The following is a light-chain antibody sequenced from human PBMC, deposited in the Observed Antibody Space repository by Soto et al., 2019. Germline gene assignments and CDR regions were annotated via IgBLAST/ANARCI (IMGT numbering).Light chain of an antibody. CDR2: EVT. V-gene: IGLV2-14*01. CDR1: SSDVGAYNF. CDR3: CSHAGRGSVL. Sequence: QSALTQPASVSGSPGQSITISCTGTSSDVGAYNFVSWYQHHPGRAPKLIIYEVTIRPSGVSNRFSGSKSGNTASLTISGLQAEDEADYYCCSHAGRGSVLFGGGTQLTVL. J-gene: IGLJ2*01.